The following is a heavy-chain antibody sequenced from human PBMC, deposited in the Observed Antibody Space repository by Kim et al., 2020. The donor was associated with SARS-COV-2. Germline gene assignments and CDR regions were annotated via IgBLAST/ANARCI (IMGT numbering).Heavy chain of an antibody. J-gene: IGHJ4*02. Sequence: SLKSRVTISVDTSKNQFSLKLSSVTAADTAVYYCARRGYYYDSSGSNFDYWGQGTLVTVSS. V-gene: IGHV4-4*09. CDR3: ARRGYYYDSSGSNFDY. D-gene: IGHD3-22*01.